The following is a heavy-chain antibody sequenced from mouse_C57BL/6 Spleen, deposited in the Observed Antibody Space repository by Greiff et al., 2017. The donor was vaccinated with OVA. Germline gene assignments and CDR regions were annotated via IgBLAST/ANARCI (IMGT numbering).Heavy chain of an antibody. CDR2: IDPSDSYT. CDR1: GYTFTSYW. J-gene: IGHJ1*03. V-gene: IGHV1-69*01. CDR3: ARDENGGSSDV. D-gene: IGHD1-1*01. Sequence: QVQLQQPGAELVMPGASVKLSCKASGYTFTSYWMHWVKQRPGQGLEWIGEIDPSDSYTNYNQKFKGKSTLTVDKSSSTAYMQLSSLTSEDSAVYYCARDENGGSSDVWGTGTTVTVSS.